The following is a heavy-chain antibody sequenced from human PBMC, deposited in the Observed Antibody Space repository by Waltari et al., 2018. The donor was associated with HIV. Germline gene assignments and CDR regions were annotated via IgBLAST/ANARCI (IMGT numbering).Heavy chain of an antibody. CDR1: GGSFSGYY. V-gene: IGHV4-34*01. J-gene: IGHJ6*02. CDR3: ARETRYCSSTSCYYYYYYGMDV. D-gene: IGHD2-2*01. Sequence: QVQLQQWGAGLLKPSETLSLTCAVYGGSFSGYYWSWIRQPPGKGLEWIGEINHSGSTNYNPSLKSRVTISVDTSKNQFSLKLSSVTAADTAVYYCARETRYCSSTSCYYYYYYGMDVWGQGTTVTVSS. CDR2: INHSGST.